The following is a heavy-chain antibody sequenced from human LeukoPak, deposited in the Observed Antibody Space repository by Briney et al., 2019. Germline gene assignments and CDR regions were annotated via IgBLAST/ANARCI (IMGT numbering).Heavy chain of an antibody. V-gene: IGHV3-23*01. CDR1: GFSFSTYA. D-gene: IGHD2-15*01. J-gene: IGHJ4*02. CDR2: ISVSGNT. Sequence: GGSLRLSCAASGFSFSTYAMSWVRQAPGKGLEWVSAISVSGNTYHADSVKGRFTISRDSSKNTLYLQMNSLRAGDAAVYYCAKAPVTTCSGAYCYPFDYWSQGTLVTVSS. CDR3: AKAPVTTCSGAYCYPFDY.